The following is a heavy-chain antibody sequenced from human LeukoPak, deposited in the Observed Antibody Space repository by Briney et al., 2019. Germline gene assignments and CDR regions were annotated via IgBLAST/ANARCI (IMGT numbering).Heavy chain of an antibody. CDR1: GYIFSNYG. J-gene: IGHJ6*02. V-gene: IGHV1-8*02. CDR3: ARAWYSSSWYSFPYYYYGMDV. D-gene: IGHD6-13*01. CDR2: ISGHSGNT. Sequence: ASVKVSCKASGYIFSNYGITWVRQAPGHGLEWMGWISGHSGNTGYAQKFQGRVTMTRNTSISTAYMELSSLRSEDTAVYYCARAWYSSSWYSFPYYYYGMDVWGQGTTVTVSS.